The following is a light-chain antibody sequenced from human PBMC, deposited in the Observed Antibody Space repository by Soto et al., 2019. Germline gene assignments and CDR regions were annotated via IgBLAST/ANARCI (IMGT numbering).Light chain of an antibody. CDR3: QQYNSYPYT. CDR2: KAS. J-gene: IGKJ2*01. V-gene: IGKV1-5*03. Sequence: DIQMTQSPSTLSASVGDRVTITCRASERISSWLAWYQQKPGKAPKLLIYKASSLESGVPSRFSGSGSGTECTLTISSLQPDDFATHYCQQYNSYPYTFGQGTKLEIK. CDR1: ERISSW.